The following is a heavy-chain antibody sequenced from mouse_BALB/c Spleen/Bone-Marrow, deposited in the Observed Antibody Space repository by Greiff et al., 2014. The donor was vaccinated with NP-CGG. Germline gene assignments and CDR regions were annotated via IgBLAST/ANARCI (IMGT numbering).Heavy chain of an antibody. J-gene: IGHJ1*01. CDR1: GYTFTTYW. V-gene: IGHV1-69*02. D-gene: IGHD2-1*01. Sequence: QVQLQQSGAELVRPGASVKLSCKASGYTFTTYWIHWVKQRPEQGLEWIGNIYPSDSYTNYNQKFKGKATLTVDKSSSTAYMQLSSPTSEDSAVYYCTRWDGNYLYWYFDVWGAGTTVTVSS. CDR3: TRWDGNYLYWYFDV. CDR2: IYPSDSYT.